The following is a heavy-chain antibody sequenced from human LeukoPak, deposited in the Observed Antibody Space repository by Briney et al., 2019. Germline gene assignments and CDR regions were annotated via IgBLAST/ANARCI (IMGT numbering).Heavy chain of an antibody. CDR1: GFTFSSYA. Sequence: GGSLRLSCAASGFTFSSYAMNWVRQAQGKGLEWVSSISSSSSYIYYADSVKGRFTISRDNAKNSLYLQMNSLRAEDTAVYYCARALRAGGYLCYGMYVWGQGTTVTVSS. V-gene: IGHV3-21*01. CDR2: ISSSSSYI. D-gene: IGHD2-8*02. J-gene: IGHJ6*02. CDR3: ARALRAGGYLCYGMYV.